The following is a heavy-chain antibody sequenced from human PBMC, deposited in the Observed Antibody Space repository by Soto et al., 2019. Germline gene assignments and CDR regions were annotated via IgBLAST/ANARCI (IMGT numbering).Heavy chain of an antibody. CDR2: INPSGGST. Sequence: ASVKVSCKASGYTFTSYYMHWVRQAPGQGLEWMGIINPSGGSTSYAQKFQGRVTMTRDTSTGTVYMELSSLRSEDTAVYYCARVTVTTHAFDIWGQGTMVTVSS. D-gene: IGHD4-17*01. V-gene: IGHV1-46*01. CDR3: ARVTVTTHAFDI. J-gene: IGHJ3*02. CDR1: GYTFTSYY.